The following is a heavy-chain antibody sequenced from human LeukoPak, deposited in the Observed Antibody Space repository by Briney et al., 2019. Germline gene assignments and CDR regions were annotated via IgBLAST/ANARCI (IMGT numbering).Heavy chain of an antibody. CDR1: GFTFSSYG. V-gene: IGHV3-30*02. J-gene: IGHJ4*02. CDR3: ARDLYCSGGSCLDY. D-gene: IGHD2-15*01. Sequence: SGGSLRLSCAASGFTFSSYGMHWVRQAPGKGLEWVAFIRYDGSNKYYADSVKGRFTISRDNSKNTLYLQMNSLRAEDTAVYYCARDLYCSGGSCLDYWGQGTLVTVSS. CDR2: IRYDGSNK.